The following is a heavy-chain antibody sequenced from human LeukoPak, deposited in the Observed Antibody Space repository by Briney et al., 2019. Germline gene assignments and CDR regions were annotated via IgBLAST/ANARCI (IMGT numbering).Heavy chain of an antibody. Sequence: SETLSLTCAVFGGSFSGYYWTWIRQPPGKALEWIGEINHTGNTNYNPSLKSRLTISVDTSKNHSSLNLTSMTAADTALYFCARAYYDRSGYYYFDYWGQGTLVTVSS. V-gene: IGHV4-34*01. CDR1: GGSFSGYY. D-gene: IGHD3-22*01. CDR2: INHTGNT. CDR3: ARAYYDRSGYYYFDY. J-gene: IGHJ4*02.